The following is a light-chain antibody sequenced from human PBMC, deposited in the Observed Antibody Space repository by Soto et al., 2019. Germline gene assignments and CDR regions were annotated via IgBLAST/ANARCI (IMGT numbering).Light chain of an antibody. Sequence: EIALTQSPGTLSLSPGERATRCCRASQTVSFNYLAWYQQQPGQAPRLLIHAASSRATGIPDRFSGSGSGTDFTLTITRLESEDFAVYFCQHYGSSPGAFGQGTKVDIK. CDR2: AAS. J-gene: IGKJ1*01. CDR3: QHYGSSPGA. CDR1: QTVSFNY. V-gene: IGKV3-20*01.